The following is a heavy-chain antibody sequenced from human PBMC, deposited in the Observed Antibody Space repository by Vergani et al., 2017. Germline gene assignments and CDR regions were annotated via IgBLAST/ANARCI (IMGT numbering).Heavy chain of an antibody. CDR3: AGDLAGATDY. D-gene: IGHD1-26*01. CDR1: GFTFSGSA. J-gene: IGHJ4*02. CDR2: IWYDGSNK. Sequence: VQLVESGGGLVQPGGSLKLSCAASGFTFSGSAMHWVRQASGKGLEWVAVIWYDGSNKYYADSVKGRFTISRDNSKNTLYLQMNSLRAEDTAVYYCAGDLAGATDYWGQGTLVTVSS. V-gene: IGHV3-33*08.